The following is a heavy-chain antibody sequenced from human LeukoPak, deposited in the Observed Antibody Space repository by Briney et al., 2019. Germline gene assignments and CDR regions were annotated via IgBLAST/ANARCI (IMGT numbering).Heavy chain of an antibody. D-gene: IGHD3-22*01. CDR3: AKNDISGYYADF. CDR1: GFTFSSYA. J-gene: IGHJ4*02. V-gene: IGHV3-30*18. Sequence: GGSLRLSCAASGFTFSSYAMSWVRQAPGEGLEWVTAISKDGADKYYADSVKGRFTISRDNSKNTVYLQMNSLRPEDTAVYYCAKNDISGYYADFWGQGTLVIVSS. CDR2: ISKDGADK.